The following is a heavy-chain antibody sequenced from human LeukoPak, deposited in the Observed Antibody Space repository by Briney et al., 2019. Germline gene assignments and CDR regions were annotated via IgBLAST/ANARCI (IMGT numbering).Heavy chain of an antibody. D-gene: IGHD6-19*01. V-gene: IGHV3-33*01. Sequence: GGSLRLSCAASGLTFSNYDMHWVRQAPGKGLEWVAVIWFDGSNKFYADSVKGRFTISRDNSKNTLYLQMNSLRAEDTAVYYCASSAGALIDCWGQGTLVIVSS. CDR2: IWFDGSNK. J-gene: IGHJ4*02. CDR3: ASSAGALIDC. CDR1: GLTFSNYD.